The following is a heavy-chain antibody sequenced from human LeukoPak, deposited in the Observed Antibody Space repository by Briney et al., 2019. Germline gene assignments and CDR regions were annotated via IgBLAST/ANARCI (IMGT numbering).Heavy chain of an antibody. CDR3: ARHPYCGGDCYSFYYFDY. Sequence: GESLKISCKGSGYSFTSYWIGWVRQMPGKGLEWMGIIYPGDSDTRYSPSFQGQVTISADKSISTAYLQWSSLKASDTAMYYCARHPYCGGDCYSFYYFDYWGQGTLVTVSS. V-gene: IGHV5-51*01. J-gene: IGHJ4*02. D-gene: IGHD2-21*02. CDR1: GYSFTSYW. CDR2: IYPGDSDT.